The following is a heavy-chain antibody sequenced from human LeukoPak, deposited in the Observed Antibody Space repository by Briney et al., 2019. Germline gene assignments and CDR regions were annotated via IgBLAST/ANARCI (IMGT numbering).Heavy chain of an antibody. D-gene: IGHD6-13*01. CDR2: IRSTGGGT. CDR3: AKELAAVGVPSFDS. J-gene: IGHJ4*02. Sequence: GGSLRLSCAASEFTFSSYAMGWVRQTPGKGLEWVSGIRSTGGGTYYADSVKGRFTISRDNSKNTLYLQMNSLRAEDTAVYYCAKELAAVGVPSFDSWGQGTLVTVSS. CDR1: EFTFSSYA. V-gene: IGHV3-23*01.